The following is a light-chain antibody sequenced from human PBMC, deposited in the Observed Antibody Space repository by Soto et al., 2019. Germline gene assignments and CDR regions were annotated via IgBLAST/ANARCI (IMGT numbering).Light chain of an antibody. CDR1: ESVTRN. J-gene: IGKJ5*01. V-gene: IGKV3-15*01. CDR3: QQYNDWPPIT. Sequence: EIVLTQSPAILSASPGETATLSCRASESVTRNLAWYQHIPGQAPRLLVFHASVRATGIPARFSGSGSGTEFSLTSSNLQSEDFAVYFCQQYNDWPPITCGQGTRLEIK. CDR2: HAS.